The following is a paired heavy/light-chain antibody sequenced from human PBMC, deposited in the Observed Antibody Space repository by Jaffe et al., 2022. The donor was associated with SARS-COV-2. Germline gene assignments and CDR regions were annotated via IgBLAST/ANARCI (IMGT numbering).Light chain of an antibody. J-gene: IGKJ2*01. CDR1: QDVSAF. Sequence: DVQMTQSPSSVSASVGDRVTLTCRASQDVSAFLVWYQQKPGKAPNLLIYGASRLQAGVPSRFSGRGSGTDFTLTISSLQAEDFASYFCQQTDSFPYTFGQGTILEIK. V-gene: IGKV1-12*01. CDR3: QQTDSFPYT. CDR2: GAS.
Heavy chain of an antibody. CDR3: AKDTFESGRYPGGFDF. D-gene: IGHD3-10*01. Sequence: QVQLVESGGGVVQSGRSLRLSCAASGFSFSSFGMNWVRQAPGKGLEWVAIISYDGSHEVYGDSVKGRFTISRDNSENILYLQMSSLRPEDSAVYFCAKDTFESGRYPGGFDFWGQGALVTVSS. V-gene: IGHV3-30*18. CDR1: GFSFSSFG. J-gene: IGHJ4*02. CDR2: ISYDGSHE.